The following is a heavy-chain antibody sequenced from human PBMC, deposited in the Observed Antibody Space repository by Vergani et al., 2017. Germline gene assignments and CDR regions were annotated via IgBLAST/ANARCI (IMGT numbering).Heavy chain of an antibody. Sequence: EVQLLESGGGLVQPGGSLRLSCAASGFTFSSYAMSWVRQAPGKGLEWVSAISGSGGSTYYADSVTGRFTISRDNSKNTLYLQMNSLRAEDTAVYYCAKGNTIFGVVITLDYWGQGTLVTVSS. J-gene: IGHJ4*02. CDR2: ISGSGGST. D-gene: IGHD3-3*01. CDR3: AKGNTIFGVVITLDY. V-gene: IGHV3-23*01. CDR1: GFTFSSYA.